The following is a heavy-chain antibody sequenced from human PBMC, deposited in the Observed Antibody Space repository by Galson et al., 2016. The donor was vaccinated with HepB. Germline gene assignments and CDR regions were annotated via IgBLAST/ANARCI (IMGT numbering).Heavy chain of an antibody. Sequence: ETLSLTCTVSGASISSSTYYWDWIRQPPGKGLEWIGSIYYSGESYYNPSLRSRVTISVDTSKNQSSLNMNSVTAADTAVYYCARESATTGWFDPWGQGTLVTVSS. V-gene: IGHV4-39*07. CDR1: GASISSSTYY. CDR3: ARESATTGWFDP. J-gene: IGHJ5*02. CDR2: IYYSGES. D-gene: IGHD2-8*02.